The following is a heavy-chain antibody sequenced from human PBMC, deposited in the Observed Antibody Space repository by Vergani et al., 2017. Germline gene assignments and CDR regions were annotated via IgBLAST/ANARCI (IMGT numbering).Heavy chain of an antibody. D-gene: IGHD3-3*01. J-gene: IGHJ6*02. CDR1: GGTFSSYA. Sequence: QVQLVQSGAEVKKPGSSVKVSCKASGGTFSSYAISWVRQAPGQGLEWMGGIIPIFGTANYAQKFQGRVKITADESTSTAYRELSSLSSEDTAVYYCASRDMTNFGVVIIMSDYYYGMDVWGQGTTVTVSS. CDR2: IIPIFGTA. CDR3: ASRDMTNFGVVIIMSDYYYGMDV. V-gene: IGHV1-69*01.